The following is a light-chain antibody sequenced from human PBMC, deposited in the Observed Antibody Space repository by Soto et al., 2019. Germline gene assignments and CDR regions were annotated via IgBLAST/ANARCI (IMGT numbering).Light chain of an antibody. CDR2: LDSDGSH. Sequence: QSVLTQSPSASASLGASVKLTCTLSSGHSSYAIAWHQQQPEKGPRYLMKLDSDGSHTQGDAIPDRFSGSSSGAERYLTISSLQSEDEADYYCQTWGTGIHVVFGGGTTLTVL. CDR1: SGHSSYA. CDR3: QTWGTGIHVV. J-gene: IGLJ2*01. V-gene: IGLV4-69*01.